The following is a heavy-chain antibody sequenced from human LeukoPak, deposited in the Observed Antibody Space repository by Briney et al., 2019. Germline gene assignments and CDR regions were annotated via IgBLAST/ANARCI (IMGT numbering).Heavy chain of an antibody. Sequence: SETLSLTCAVYGGSFSGYYWSWIRQPPGKGLEWIGEINHSGSTNYNPSLKSRVTISVDTSKNQFSLKLSSVTAADTAVYYCAGADDYVWGSYPSFDYWGQGTLVTVSS. V-gene: IGHV4-34*01. D-gene: IGHD3-16*02. CDR1: GGSFSGYY. CDR3: AGADDYVWGSYPSFDY. CDR2: INHSGST. J-gene: IGHJ4*02.